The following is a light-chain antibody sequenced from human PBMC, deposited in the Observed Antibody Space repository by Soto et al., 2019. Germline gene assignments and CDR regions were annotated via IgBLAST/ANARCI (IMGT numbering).Light chain of an antibody. V-gene: IGKV3-20*01. Sequence: EIVSTQSPGTLSLSPGERATLSCRASQSVSSSYLAWYQQKPGQAPRLLIYGASSRATGIPDRFSGSGSGTDFTLTISRLEPEDFAVYYCQQYGSSIFTFGPGTKVDIK. CDR2: GAS. CDR3: QQYGSSIFT. CDR1: QSVSSSY. J-gene: IGKJ3*01.